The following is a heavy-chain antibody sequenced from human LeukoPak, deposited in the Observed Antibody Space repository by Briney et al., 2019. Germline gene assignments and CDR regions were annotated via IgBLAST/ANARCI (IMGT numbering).Heavy chain of an antibody. Sequence: GGSLRLSCAASGFTFSDYYMSWIRQAPGKGLEWVSYISSSGSTIYYADSVKGRFTISRDNAKNSLCLQMNSLRAEDTAVYYCARDAEMATISRYYYYGMDVWGQGTTVTVSS. V-gene: IGHV3-11*01. D-gene: IGHD5-24*01. CDR1: GFTFSDYY. CDR3: ARDAEMATISRYYYYGMDV. J-gene: IGHJ6*02. CDR2: ISSSGSTI.